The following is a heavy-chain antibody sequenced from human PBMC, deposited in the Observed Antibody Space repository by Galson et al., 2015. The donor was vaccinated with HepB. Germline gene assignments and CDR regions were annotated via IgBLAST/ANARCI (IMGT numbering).Heavy chain of an antibody. V-gene: IGHV1-2*02. Sequence: SVKVSCKASGYTFTGYYMHWVRQAPGQGLEWMGWINPNSGGTNYAQKFQGRVTMTRDTSISTAYMELSRLRSDDTAVYYCARDRGYSGSYIGAFDIWGQGTMVTVSS. CDR1: GYTFTGYY. CDR3: ARDRGYSGSYIGAFDI. D-gene: IGHD1-26*01. CDR2: INPNSGGT. J-gene: IGHJ3*02.